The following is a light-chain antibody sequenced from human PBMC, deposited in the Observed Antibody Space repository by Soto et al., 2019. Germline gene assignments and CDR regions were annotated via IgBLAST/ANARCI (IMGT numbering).Light chain of an antibody. CDR1: QSIDSKY. Sequence: EIVLTQSPGTLSLSPGERATLSCRASQSIDSKYLGCYKQKPGQTPRLLIYGASSRATGIPDRFSGSGSGTDFTLAISRPEPEDVAVYYCEHYGTSSGTFGQGTKVEIK. J-gene: IGKJ1*01. CDR2: GAS. CDR3: EHYGTSSGT. V-gene: IGKV3-20*01.